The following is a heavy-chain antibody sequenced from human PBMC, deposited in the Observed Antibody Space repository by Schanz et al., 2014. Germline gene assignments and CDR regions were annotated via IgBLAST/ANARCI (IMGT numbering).Heavy chain of an antibody. V-gene: IGHV1-8*01. CDR1: GYTFTSYD. Sequence: QVQLVQSGAEVKKPGASVKVSCKASGYTFTSYDINWVRQAPGQGLEWLGWMNPNSGNPGFAQKFRGRVTMTRNTSMSTAYIELHILTSEDTAVYYCAKQHGVIQQVSDYWGQGTRVTVSS. D-gene: IGHD3-22*01. CDR3: AKQHGVIQQVSDY. J-gene: IGHJ4*02. CDR2: MNPNSGNP.